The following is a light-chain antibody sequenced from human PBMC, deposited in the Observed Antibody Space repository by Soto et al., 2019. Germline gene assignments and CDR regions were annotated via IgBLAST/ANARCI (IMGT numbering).Light chain of an antibody. CDR2: EVS. CDR1: SSDVGGSDY. CDR3: NSYTTTGTLV. Sequence: QSVLTQPVSVSGSPGQSITISCTGTSSDVGGSDYVSWYQQHPGKAPKLMIYEVSYRPSGVSNRFSGSKSGNTASLTISGLQADDEADYYCNSYTTTGTLVFGGGTQLTVL. J-gene: IGLJ3*02. V-gene: IGLV2-14*01.